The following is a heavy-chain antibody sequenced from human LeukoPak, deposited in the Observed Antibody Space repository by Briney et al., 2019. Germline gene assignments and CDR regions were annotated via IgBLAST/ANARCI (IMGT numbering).Heavy chain of an antibody. J-gene: IGHJ4*02. V-gene: IGHV5-51*01. D-gene: IGHD3-22*01. Sequence: GESLKISCQGSGYNFTNYWIAWVRQKPGKGPEWMGIIYPGDSDTKYSPSFQGQVAISTDKSISTAYLQWSSLKASDTAMYYCARRASGYYFDYWGQGTLVTVSS. CDR3: ARRASGYYFDY. CDR1: GYNFTNYW. CDR2: IYPGDSDT.